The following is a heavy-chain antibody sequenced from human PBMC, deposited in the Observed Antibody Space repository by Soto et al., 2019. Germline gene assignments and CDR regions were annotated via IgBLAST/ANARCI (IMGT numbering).Heavy chain of an antibody. CDR2: IMPVFRRP. V-gene: IGHV1-69*12. CDR3: ARDKDRLQSGGNYYAILDV. D-gene: IGHD3-22*01. Sequence: QVQLVQSGAEVKKPGSSVKVSCKASGGTFRTSAISWVRQAPGQGLEWVGGIMPVFRRPKYAQNFQDRVTITADECTSTAYLALNSLRSDDTAVHYCARDKDRLQSGGNYYAILDVWGQGTAVTVSS. CDR1: GGTFRTSA. J-gene: IGHJ6*02.